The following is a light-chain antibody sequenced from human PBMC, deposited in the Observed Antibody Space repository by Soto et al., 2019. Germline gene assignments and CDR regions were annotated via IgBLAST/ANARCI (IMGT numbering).Light chain of an antibody. CDR1: QSLSSGY. J-gene: IGKJ1*01. Sequence: EIVMTQSPATLSVSPGERVTLSCRASQSLSSGYLAWYQQKFGQAPRLLIYDASRRATGIPERFSGSGSGTDFTLTINRLEPEDFAVYYCQQYGSSPTFGLGTKVDIX. CDR3: QQYGSSPT. V-gene: IGKV3-20*01. CDR2: DAS.